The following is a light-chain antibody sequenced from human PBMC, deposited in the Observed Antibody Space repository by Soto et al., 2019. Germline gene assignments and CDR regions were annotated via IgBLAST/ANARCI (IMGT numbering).Light chain of an antibody. CDR2: GAS. V-gene: IGKV3-20*01. CDR1: QSVRNSY. CDR3: PQYDVSQWT. J-gene: IGKJ1*01. Sequence: EMVLTQSPGALSLSPGERATLSCRASQSVRNSYLAWYQQSPGQAPRLLIDGASSRATGIPDRFSGSGSGTDFTITISRLEPEDFPVYFCPQYDVSQWTFGKGTKVELK.